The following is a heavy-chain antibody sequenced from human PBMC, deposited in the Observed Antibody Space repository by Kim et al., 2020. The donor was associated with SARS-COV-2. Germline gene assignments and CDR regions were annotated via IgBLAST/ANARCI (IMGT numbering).Heavy chain of an antibody. CDR1: GGSISSSSYY. V-gene: IGHV4-39*01. Sequence: SETLSLTCTVSGGSISSSSYYWGWIRQPPGKGLEWIGSIYYSGSTYYNPSLKSRVTISVDTSKNQFSLKLSSVTAADTAVYYCARHYMHDYDNNFDYWGQGTLVTVSS. J-gene: IGHJ4*02. CDR3: ARHYMHDYDNNFDY. D-gene: IGHD3-9*01. CDR2: IYYSGST.